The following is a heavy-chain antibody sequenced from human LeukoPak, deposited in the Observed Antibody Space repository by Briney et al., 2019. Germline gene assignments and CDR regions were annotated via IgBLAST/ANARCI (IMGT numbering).Heavy chain of an antibody. J-gene: IGHJ5*02. V-gene: IGHV4-4*07. CDR3: VRDCHSSSWYGVRWFDP. CDR1: GGSISSYY. CDR2: IYTSGST. D-gene: IGHD6-13*01. Sequence: SETLCLTCTVSGGSISSYYWSWIRQPAGKGLEWIGRIYTSGSTNYNPSLKSRVTMSVDTSKNQFSLKLSSVTAADTAVHYCVRDCHSSSWYGVRWFDPWGQGTLVTVSS.